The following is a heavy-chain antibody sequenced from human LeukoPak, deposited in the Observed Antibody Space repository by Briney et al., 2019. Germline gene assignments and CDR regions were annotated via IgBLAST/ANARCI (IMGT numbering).Heavy chain of an antibody. CDR1: GYSISSGYY. CDR3: ARDRSGPFLFDY. CDR2: IYHSGST. V-gene: IGHV4-38-2*02. Sequence: SETLSLTCTVSGYSISSGYYWAWIRQPPGKGLELIGNIYHSGSTYYSPSLKSRVTISVDTSKNHFSLKMSSVTAADTAVYYCARDRSGPFLFDYWGQGTLVTVSS. J-gene: IGHJ4*02.